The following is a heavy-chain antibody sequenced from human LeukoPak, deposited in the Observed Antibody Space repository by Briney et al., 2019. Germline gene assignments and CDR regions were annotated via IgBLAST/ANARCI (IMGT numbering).Heavy chain of an antibody. CDR2: ISWNSGSI. CDR1: GFTFDDYA. Sequence: GGSLRLSCAASGFTFDDYAIHWVRQAPGKGLEWVSGISWNSGSIGYADSVKGRFTISRDNAKNSLYLQMNSLRAEDMALYYCAKDKYSSSSSTFDYWGQGTLVTVSS. D-gene: IGHD6-6*01. J-gene: IGHJ4*02. CDR3: AKDKYSSSSSTFDY. V-gene: IGHV3-9*03.